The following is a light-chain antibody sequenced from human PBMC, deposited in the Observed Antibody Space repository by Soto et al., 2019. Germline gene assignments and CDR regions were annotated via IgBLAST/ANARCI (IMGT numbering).Light chain of an antibody. V-gene: IGKV1-9*01. CDR3: QQSYSPPWYT. Sequence: IQLTQSPSSLSASVGDRVTITCRASQGISSYLAWYQQKPGKAPKLLISDASTLQSGVPSRFSGSGSGTDFTLTISSLQPEDFTTYYCQQSYSPPWYTFGQGTKLDIK. CDR1: QGISSY. J-gene: IGKJ2*01. CDR2: DAS.